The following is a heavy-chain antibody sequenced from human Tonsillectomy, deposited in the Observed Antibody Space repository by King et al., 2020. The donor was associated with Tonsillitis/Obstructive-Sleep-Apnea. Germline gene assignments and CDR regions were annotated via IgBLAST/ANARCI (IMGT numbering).Heavy chain of an antibody. V-gene: IGHV3-30*18. CDR1: GFTFSRSG. CDR2: ISNDGSHN. Sequence: VQLVESGGGVVQPGGSLRLSCEASGFTFSRSGIHWVRQAPGKGLEWVAVISNDGSHNYYADSVKGRFTISRDNSKNTLYLQMNRLRAEDTAVYYCAKDGWEDIVVVPAAIRDYYYYFMDVWGKGTTVTVSS. D-gene: IGHD2-2*02. CDR3: AKDGWEDIVVVPAAIRDYYYYFMDV. J-gene: IGHJ6*03.